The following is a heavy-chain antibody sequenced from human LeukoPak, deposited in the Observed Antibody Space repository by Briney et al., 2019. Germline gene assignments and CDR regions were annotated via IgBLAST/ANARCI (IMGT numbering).Heavy chain of an antibody. CDR1: GGSLSSYY. V-gene: IGHV4-4*09. D-gene: IGHD6-13*01. CDR3: ARPTGYSSSWYWFDP. Sequence: SETLSLTCTVSGGSLSSYYWSWIRQPPGKGLEWIGYIYTSGSTNYNPSLKSRVTISVDTSKTQFSLKLSSVTAADTAVYYCARPTGYSSSWYWFDPWGQGTLVTVSS. CDR2: IYTSGST. J-gene: IGHJ5*02.